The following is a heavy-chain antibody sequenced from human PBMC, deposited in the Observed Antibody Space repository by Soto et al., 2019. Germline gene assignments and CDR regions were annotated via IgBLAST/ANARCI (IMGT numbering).Heavy chain of an antibody. CDR2: INPNSGGT. D-gene: IGHD3-22*01. J-gene: IGHJ4*02. CDR1: GYTFTGYY. Sequence: GASVKVSCKASGYTFTGYYMHWVRQAPGQGLEWMGWINPNSGGTNYAQKFQGRVTMTRDTSISTAYMELSRLRSDDTAVYYCARDYYDSSGYYYEGYWGQGTLVTVS. V-gene: IGHV1-2*02. CDR3: ARDYYDSSGYYYEGY.